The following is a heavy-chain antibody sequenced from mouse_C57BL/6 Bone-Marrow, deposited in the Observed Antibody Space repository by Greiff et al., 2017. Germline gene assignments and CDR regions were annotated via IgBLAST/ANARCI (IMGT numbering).Heavy chain of an antibody. CDR2: ISDGGSYT. Sequence: EVQLMQPGGGLVKPGGSLKLSCAASGFTFSSYAMSWVRQTPGKGLEWVATISDGGSYTYYPDNVKGRFTISRDNAKNNRYLQMSHLKSEDTAMYYCARDGVAYWGQGTLVTVSA. CDR1: GFTFSSYA. CDR3: ARDGVAY. J-gene: IGHJ3*01. V-gene: IGHV5-4*01.